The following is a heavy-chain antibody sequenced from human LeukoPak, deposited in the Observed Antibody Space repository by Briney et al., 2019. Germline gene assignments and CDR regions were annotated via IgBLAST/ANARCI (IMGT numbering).Heavy chain of an antibody. CDR1: GYTFTGYY. D-gene: IGHD2-2*01. CDR2: INPNSGGT. CDR3: ARDSYCSSTSCYYYYGMDV. J-gene: IGHJ6*02. V-gene: IGHV1-2*02. Sequence: ASVKVSCKASGYTFTGYYMHWVRQAPGQGLEWMGWINPNSGGTNYAQKFQGRVTMTRDTSISTAYMELSRLRSDDTAVYYCARDSYCSSTSCYYYYGMDVWGQGTTVPVSS.